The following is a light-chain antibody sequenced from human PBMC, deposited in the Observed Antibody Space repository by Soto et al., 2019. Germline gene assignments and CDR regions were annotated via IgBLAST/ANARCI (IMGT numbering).Light chain of an antibody. CDR2: EAS. V-gene: IGKV3-11*01. Sequence: EIVLTQSPATLSMSPGERATLSCRASQSVSNYLAWYQQKPGQAPRLLIYEASNRASGIPARFSGHGSGTDFTLTISSLEPEDFAVYYCQQRRSWPPTITFGQGTRLEIK. CDR3: QQRRSWPPTIT. CDR1: QSVSNY. J-gene: IGKJ5*01.